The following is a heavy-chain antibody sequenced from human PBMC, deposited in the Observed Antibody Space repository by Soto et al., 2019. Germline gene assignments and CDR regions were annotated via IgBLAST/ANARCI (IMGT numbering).Heavy chain of an antibody. CDR1: GFTFSDHY. CDR2: TRNKANSYTT. Sequence: EVQLVESGGGLVQPGGSLRLSCAASGFTFSDHYMDWVRQAPGKGLEWVGRTRNKANSYTTEYAASVKGRFTISRDDSKNSLYLQMNSLKTEDTAVYYCASGDSYGDAFDIWGQGTMVTVSS. D-gene: IGHD5-18*01. V-gene: IGHV3-72*01. CDR3: ASGDSYGDAFDI. J-gene: IGHJ3*02.